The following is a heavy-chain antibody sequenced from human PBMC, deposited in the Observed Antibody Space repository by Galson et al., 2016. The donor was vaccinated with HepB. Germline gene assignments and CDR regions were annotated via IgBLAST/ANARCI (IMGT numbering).Heavy chain of an antibody. CDR3: SKDRGFGSYRFGALDI. J-gene: IGHJ3*02. Sequence: SLRLSCAASGFTFSSHAMSWVRQAPGKGLEWVSFISGGGDSTYFAESVKGRFTISRDNSENTVYLQMNRLRAEDTAVYYCSKDRGFGSYRFGALDIWGQGTMVTVSS. CDR1: GFTFSSHA. V-gene: IGHV3-23*01. D-gene: IGHD1-26*01. CDR2: ISGGGDST.